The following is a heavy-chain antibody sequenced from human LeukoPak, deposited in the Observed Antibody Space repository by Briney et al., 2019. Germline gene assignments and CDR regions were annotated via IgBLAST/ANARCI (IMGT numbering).Heavy chain of an antibody. CDR1: GYTFTNYG. D-gene: IGHD3-9*01. Sequence: ASVKVSCKASGYTFTNYGITWVRQAPGQGLEWMGWISAYNGNTNYTQKLQGRVSMTTDTSTSTAYMELRSLRSDDTAVYYCAREDILAGYYLDYWGQGTLVTVSS. CDR2: ISAYNGNT. V-gene: IGHV1-18*04. J-gene: IGHJ4*02. CDR3: AREDILAGYYLDY.